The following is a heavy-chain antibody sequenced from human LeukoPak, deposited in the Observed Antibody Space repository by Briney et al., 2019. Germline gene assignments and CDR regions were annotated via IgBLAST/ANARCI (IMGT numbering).Heavy chain of an antibody. CDR3: ARDSRDDYGDYVGSDY. Sequence: GGSLRLSCAASGFTVSSNYMSWVRQAPGKGLEWVSVIYSGGSTYYADSVKGRFTISRDNSKNTLYLQMNSLRAEDTAVYYCARDSRDDYGDYVGSDYWGQGTLVTVSS. D-gene: IGHD4-17*01. CDR2: IYSGGST. CDR1: GFTVSSNY. V-gene: IGHV3-66*01. J-gene: IGHJ4*02.